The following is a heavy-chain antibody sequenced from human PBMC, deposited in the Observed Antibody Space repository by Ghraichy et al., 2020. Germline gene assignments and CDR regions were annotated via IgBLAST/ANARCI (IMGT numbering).Heavy chain of an antibody. Sequence: LSLTCAASGFTFSSYSMSWVRQAPGKGLEWVSDISGSGSGASTYYADSVKGRFTLSRDNSQNTLYLQMNSLRAEDTAVYYCAKGRSSGSYSFDYWGQGTLFNVSA. CDR1: GFTFSSYS. CDR3: AKGRSSGSYSFDY. CDR2: ISGSGSGAST. D-gene: IGHD1-26*01. V-gene: IGHV3-23*01. J-gene: IGHJ4*02.